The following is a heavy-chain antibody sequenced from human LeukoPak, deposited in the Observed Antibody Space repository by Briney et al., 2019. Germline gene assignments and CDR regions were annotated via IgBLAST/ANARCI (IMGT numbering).Heavy chain of an antibody. CDR1: GFTFGDYA. CDR2: IQNKTDGGKI. V-gene: IGHV3-15*01. Sequence: GGSLRLSCAASGFTFGDYAMSWVRQAPGKSLEWVARIQNKTDGGKIAYSAPVKDRLTISRDDSKNTLYLQMNSLKSEDTAVYYCTTLGGRIIVTTIGGPAVTTGDCWGQGTLVTVSS. J-gene: IGHJ4*02. CDR3: TTLGGRIIVTTIGGPAVTTGDC. D-gene: IGHD5-12*01.